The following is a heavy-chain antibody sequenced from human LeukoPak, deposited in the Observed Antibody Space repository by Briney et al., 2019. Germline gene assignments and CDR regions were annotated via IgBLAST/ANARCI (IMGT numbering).Heavy chain of an antibody. V-gene: IGHV4-59*08. J-gene: IGHJ3*02. CDR1: RVATSGYY. CDR3: ASISSSWYFGSFDI. D-gene: IGHD6-13*01. CDR2: ISFSGSA. Sequence: SETPSLTCTLSRVATSGYYWGCIWQPPRGREWWIGYISFSGSADYTPSLKSRDTISVDTSKNQFSLKLSSLSDADTAVYYCASISSSWYFGSFDIWGQGTMVTVSS.